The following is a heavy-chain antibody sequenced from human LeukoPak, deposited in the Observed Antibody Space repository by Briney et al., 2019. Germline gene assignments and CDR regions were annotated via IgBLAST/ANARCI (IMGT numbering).Heavy chain of an antibody. CDR1: GFTFSSYG. Sequence: PGGSLRLSCAASGFTFSSYGMSWVRQAPGKGLEWVSAISGSGGSTYYADSVKGRFTISRDNSKNTLYLQMTSLRVEDTAVYYRATDIYGPAYWGQGTLVTVSS. V-gene: IGHV3-23*01. D-gene: IGHD2-2*01. CDR2: ISGSGGST. CDR3: ATDIYGPAY. J-gene: IGHJ4*02.